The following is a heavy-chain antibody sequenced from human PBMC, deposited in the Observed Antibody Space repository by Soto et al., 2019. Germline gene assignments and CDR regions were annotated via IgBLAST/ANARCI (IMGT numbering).Heavy chain of an antibody. CDR2: IKQDGSQN. D-gene: IGHD6-19*01. CDR1: GFTLSNYW. Sequence: EVQLVESGGGLVQPGGSLRLSCAASGFTLSNYWMSWVRQAPGKGLEWVANIKQDGSQNYYVDSVKGRFTTSRDNTKNSFYLQMNSLRAEDTAVYDGARDHINGWKFDYWGRGTLVTVSS. V-gene: IGHV3-7*01. CDR3: ARDHINGWKFDY. J-gene: IGHJ4*02.